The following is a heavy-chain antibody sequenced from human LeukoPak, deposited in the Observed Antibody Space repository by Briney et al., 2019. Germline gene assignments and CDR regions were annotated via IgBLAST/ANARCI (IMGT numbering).Heavy chain of an antibody. CDR2: IYYSGST. J-gene: IGHJ4*02. Sequence: PSETLSLTCTVSGGSISSGGYYWSWIRQHPGKGLEWIGYIYYSGSTYYNPSLKSRITISIDTPKNQFSLKLSSVTAADTAVYYCARSNWGYYYFDYWGQGTLVTVSS. CDR3: ARSNWGYYYFDY. D-gene: IGHD7-27*01. CDR1: GGSISSGGYY. V-gene: IGHV4-39*01.